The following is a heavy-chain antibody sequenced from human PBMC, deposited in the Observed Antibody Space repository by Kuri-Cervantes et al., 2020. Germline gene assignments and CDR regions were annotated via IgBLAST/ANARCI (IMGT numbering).Heavy chain of an antibody. V-gene: IGHV3-30-3*01. CDR2: MSYDGSNE. CDR1: GFTFSSYA. J-gene: IGHJ4*02. D-gene: IGHD3-3*01. CDR3: ARDQMPFGVAIPGVH. Sequence: LSLTCAASGFTFSSYAMHWVRQAPGKGLEWVAVMSYDGSNEYYADSVKGRFTISRDNSKNTLYLQMNSLRAEDTAVYYCARDQMPFGVAIPGVHWGQGTLVTVSS.